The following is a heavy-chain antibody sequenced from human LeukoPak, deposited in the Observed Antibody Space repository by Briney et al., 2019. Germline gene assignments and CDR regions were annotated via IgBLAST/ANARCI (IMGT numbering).Heavy chain of an antibody. CDR3: ARRRVAKDL. J-gene: IGHJ4*02. D-gene: IGHD2-21*01. V-gene: IGHV3-7*01. CDR1: GFIFGHYW. CDR2: IKEDGTMK. Sequence: PGGSLRLSCAASGFIFGHYWMSWVRQAPGEGLEWVANIKEDGTMKFYADSVKGRFTISRDNVKKSLLLQMNSLRAEAMAVYYCARRRVAKDLWGQGTLVTVSS.